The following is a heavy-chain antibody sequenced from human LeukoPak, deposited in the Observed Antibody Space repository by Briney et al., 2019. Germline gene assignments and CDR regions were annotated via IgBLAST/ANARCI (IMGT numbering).Heavy chain of an antibody. CDR3: ARYNGYAHFDY. CDR1: GGPISSYY. D-gene: IGHD5-12*01. Sequence: SETLSLTRSVSGGPISSYYWSWIRQPPGKGLESIGYIHYSGSTDCKPSLKSRVTISLDTSKSQFSLRLSSVTAADTAVYYCARYNGYAHFDYWGQGTLVTVSS. J-gene: IGHJ4*02. V-gene: IGHV4-59*08. CDR2: IHYSGST.